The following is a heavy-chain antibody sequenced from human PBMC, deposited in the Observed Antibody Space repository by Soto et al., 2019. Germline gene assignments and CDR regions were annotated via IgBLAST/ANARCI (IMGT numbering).Heavy chain of an antibody. CDR2: IYYTGTT. Sequence: SETLSLTCTVSGGSLSSGDPYWSWIRQPPGKGLEWIGYIYYTGTTQYNPSLRSRVAMSLDTSKNQFSLKLSSVTAADTAVYYCARDIAAALGAWFDPWGQGTLVTVSS. V-gene: IGHV4-30-4*01. CDR1: GGSLSSGDPY. J-gene: IGHJ5*02. CDR3: ARDIAAALGAWFDP. D-gene: IGHD6-13*01.